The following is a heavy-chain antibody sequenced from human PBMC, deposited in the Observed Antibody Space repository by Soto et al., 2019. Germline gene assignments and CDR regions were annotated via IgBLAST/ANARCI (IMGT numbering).Heavy chain of an antibody. CDR1: GGTFSSYA. D-gene: IGHD3-10*01. J-gene: IGHJ6*02. Sequence: SVKVSCKASGGTFSSYAISWVRQAPGQGLEWMGGIIPIFGTANYAQKFQGRVTITADESTSTAYMELSSLRSEDTAVYYCARARAYGGSRRSEYYYYGMDVWGQGTTVTVSS. CDR3: ARARAYGGSRRSEYYYYGMDV. CDR2: IIPIFGTA. V-gene: IGHV1-69*13.